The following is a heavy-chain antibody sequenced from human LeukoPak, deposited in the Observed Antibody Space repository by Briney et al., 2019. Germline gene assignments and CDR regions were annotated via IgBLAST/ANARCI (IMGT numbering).Heavy chain of an antibody. CDR1: GYTFTSYD. V-gene: IGHV1-8*01. CDR3: ARGIWYPNWFDP. D-gene: IGHD6-13*01. CDR2: MNPNSGNT. Sequence: VASVKVSCKASGYTFTSYDINWVRQATGQGLEWMGWMNPNSGNTGYAQKFQGRVTMTRNTSISTAYMELSSLRSEDTAVYYCARGIWYPNWFDPWGQGTLVTVSS. J-gene: IGHJ5*02.